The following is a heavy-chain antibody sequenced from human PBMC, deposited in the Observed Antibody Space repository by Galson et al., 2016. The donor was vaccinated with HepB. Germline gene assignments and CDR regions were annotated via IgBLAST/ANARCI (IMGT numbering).Heavy chain of an antibody. CDR3: ARAGDSSWYDH. J-gene: IGHJ5*02. CDR2: INRDGGAT. Sequence: SLRLSCAISGFTFSSHTMGWVRQAPGKGLEWVSDINRDGGATYYADSVKGRFTISRDNSKNTLYLQMHTLRVDDTAFYHCARAGDSSWYDHWGQGTLVTVSS. CDR1: GFTFSSHT. D-gene: IGHD1-26*01. V-gene: IGHV3-23*01.